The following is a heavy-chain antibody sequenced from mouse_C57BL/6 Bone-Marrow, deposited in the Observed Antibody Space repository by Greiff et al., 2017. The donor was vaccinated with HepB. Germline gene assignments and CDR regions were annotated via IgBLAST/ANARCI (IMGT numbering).Heavy chain of an antibody. CDR3: ARGGRAWFAY. V-gene: IGHV1-66*01. Sequence: QVQLKQSGPELVKPGASVKISCKASGYSFTSYYIHWVKQRPGQGLEWIGWIYPGSGNTKYNEKFKGKATLTADTSSSTAYMQRSSLTSEDSAVYYCARGGRAWFAYWGQGTLVTVSA. CDR2: IYPGSGNT. J-gene: IGHJ3*01. D-gene: IGHD1-1*02. CDR1: GYSFTSYY.